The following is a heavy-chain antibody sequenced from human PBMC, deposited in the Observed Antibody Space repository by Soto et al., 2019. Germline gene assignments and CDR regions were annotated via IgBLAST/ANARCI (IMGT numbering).Heavy chain of an antibody. CDR2: IYYSGST. V-gene: IGHV4-59*08. J-gene: IGHJ4*02. CDR3: ARHMENTAMVDY. D-gene: IGHD5-18*01. CDR1: GGSISSYY. Sequence: SETLSLTCTVSGGSISSYYWSWIRQPPGKGLEWIGYIYYSGSTNYNPSLKSRVTISVDTSKNQFSLKLGSVTAADTAVYSCARHMENTAMVDYWGQGTLVTVSS.